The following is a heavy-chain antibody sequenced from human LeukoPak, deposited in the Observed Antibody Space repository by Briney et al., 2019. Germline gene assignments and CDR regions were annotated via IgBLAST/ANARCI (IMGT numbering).Heavy chain of an antibody. CDR1: GFTFSSYA. D-gene: IGHD2-2*01. J-gene: IGHJ4*02. CDR2: ITSGGGST. V-gene: IGHV3-23*01. Sequence: GGSLRLSCAASGFTFSSYAMSWVRQAPGKGLEWVSMITSGGGSTYHADSVKGRFTISRDNSKNTLYLQMTSLRAEVTAVYYCTKDHPDCRGTSCLLFDSWGQGTLVTVSS. CDR3: TKDHPDCRGTSCLLFDS.